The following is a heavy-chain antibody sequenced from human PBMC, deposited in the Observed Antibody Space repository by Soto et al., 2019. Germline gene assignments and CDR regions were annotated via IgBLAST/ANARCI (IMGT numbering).Heavy chain of an antibody. D-gene: IGHD1-26*01. CDR2: ISSNSITI. CDR1: GFIFSKYS. CDR3: AREDILGTRSFDY. V-gene: IGHV3-48*02. J-gene: IGHJ4*02. Sequence: PGGSLRLSCGASGFIFSKYSMNWVRQAPGKGLEWLSYISSNSITIYYADSVRGRFTIFRDNAKNSLYLQMNSLRDEDTAVYYCAREDILGTRSFDYWGQGALVTV.